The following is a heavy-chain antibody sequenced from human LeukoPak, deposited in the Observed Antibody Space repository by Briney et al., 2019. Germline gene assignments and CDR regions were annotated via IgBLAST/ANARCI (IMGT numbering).Heavy chain of an antibody. CDR2: ISAYNGNT. J-gene: IGHJ4*02. Sequence: LRASVQVSCKASGSPFTSYSINWVRQAPGQGLEWMGWISAYNGNTKYAQKVQGRVTMTTDTSTSTAYMELRSLRSDDTAVYYCARGLGGSGSYFLTSDYWGQGTLVTVSS. CDR3: ARGLGGSGSYFLTSDY. V-gene: IGHV1-18*01. D-gene: IGHD1-26*01. CDR1: GSPFTSYS.